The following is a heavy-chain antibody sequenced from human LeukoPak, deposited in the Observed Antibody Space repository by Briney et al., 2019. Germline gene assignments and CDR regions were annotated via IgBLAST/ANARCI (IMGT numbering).Heavy chain of an antibody. CDR1: GFTFSNYG. V-gene: IGHV3-30*02. CDR2: IRYDGSNK. J-gene: IGHJ4*02. Sequence: PGGSLRLSCVVSGFTFSNYGMHWVRQAPGKGLEWVAFIRYDGSNKYYADSVKGRFTISRDNSKNTLYLQMNSLRAEDTAVYYCARGDGYGSGSSLGDWGQGTLVTVSS. D-gene: IGHD3-10*01. CDR3: ARGDGYGSGSSLGD.